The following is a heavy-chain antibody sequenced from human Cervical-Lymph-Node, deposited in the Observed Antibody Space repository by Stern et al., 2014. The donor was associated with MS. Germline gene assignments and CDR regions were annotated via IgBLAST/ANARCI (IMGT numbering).Heavy chain of an antibody. CDR3: VKGDDFYGMDV. J-gene: IGHJ6*02. CDR1: GFNFDDYT. V-gene: IGHV3-43*01. Sequence: QLVESGGAVVQPGGSLRLSCAATGFNFDDYTMHWVRQVPGKGLEWVALITWDGHRSDYRKSVKGRFTISRDNSKRSLYLQMNSLTIEDSALYYCVKGDDFYGMDVWGQGATVTVS. CDR2: ITWDGHRS.